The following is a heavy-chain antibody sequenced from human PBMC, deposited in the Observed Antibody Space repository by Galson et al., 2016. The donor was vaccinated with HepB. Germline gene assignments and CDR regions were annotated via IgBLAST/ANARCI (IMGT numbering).Heavy chain of an antibody. J-gene: IGHJ2*01. CDR1: GGSIISCY. V-gene: IGHV4-59*12. D-gene: IGHD4/OR15-4a*01. CDR2: IYYSGST. Sequence: ETLSLTCTVSGGSIISCYWSWIRQSPGKGLEWIGCIYYSGSTYYNPSLKSRVTISLDTSKNQLSLMLNSVTAADTALYYCVREDYAIPPGWYCDLWGRGSLVTVAS. CDR3: VREDYAIPPGWYCDL.